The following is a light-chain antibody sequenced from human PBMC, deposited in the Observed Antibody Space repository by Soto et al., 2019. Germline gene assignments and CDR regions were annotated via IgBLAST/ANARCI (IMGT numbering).Light chain of an antibody. CDR3: CSYVGSSTLV. Sequence: QSALTQPASGSGSPGQSITISCSGTSSNVGSYNLVSWYRQHPGTDPKLMIYESSKRPSGLSNRFSGSKSGNTASLTISGLQDEDEADYSCCSYVGSSTLVFGGGTKLTVL. V-gene: IGLV2-23*01. J-gene: IGLJ3*02. CDR2: ESS. CDR1: SSNVGSYNL.